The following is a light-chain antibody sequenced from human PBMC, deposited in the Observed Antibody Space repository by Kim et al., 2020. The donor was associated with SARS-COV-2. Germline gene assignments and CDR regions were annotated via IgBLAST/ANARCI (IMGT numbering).Light chain of an antibody. Sequence: QSALTQPSSASGSLGQSVTVSCTGTNSDVGGYKYVSWYQQHPNKAPKLMIYEVSKRPSGVPDRFSGSKSGSTASLTVSGLQAEDEADYYCSAYAGSNNFVFGTGTKVTVL. J-gene: IGLJ1*01. V-gene: IGLV2-8*01. CDR3: SAYAGSNNFV. CDR2: EVS. CDR1: NSDVGGYKY.